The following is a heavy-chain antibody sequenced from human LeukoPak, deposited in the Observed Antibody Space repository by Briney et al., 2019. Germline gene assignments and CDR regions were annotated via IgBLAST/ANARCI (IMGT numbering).Heavy chain of an antibody. CDR2: ISSSGSAI. V-gene: IGHV3-11*04. CDR3: ARVGSSWYGDNWFDP. J-gene: IGHJ5*02. CDR1: GFTFSDYY. D-gene: IGHD6-13*01. Sequence: GALRLSCAASGFTFSDYYMSWIRQAPGKGLEWVSYISSSGSAIYYADSVKGRFTISRDNAKNSLYLQMNSLRAEDTAVYYCARVGSSWYGDNWFDPWGQGTLVTVSS.